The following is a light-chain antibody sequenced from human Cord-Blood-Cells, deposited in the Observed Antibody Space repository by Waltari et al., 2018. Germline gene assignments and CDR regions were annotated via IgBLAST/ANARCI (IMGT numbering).Light chain of an antibody. Sequence: EIVLTQSPATLSLSPGERATLSCRASQSVSSYLAWYHQKPGQAPRLLIYVASNRATSIPARFSGSGSGTDFTLTISSLEPEDFAVYYCQQRSNWPLTFGGGTKVEIK. CDR2: VAS. V-gene: IGKV3-11*01. CDR1: QSVSSY. CDR3: QQRSNWPLT. J-gene: IGKJ4*01.